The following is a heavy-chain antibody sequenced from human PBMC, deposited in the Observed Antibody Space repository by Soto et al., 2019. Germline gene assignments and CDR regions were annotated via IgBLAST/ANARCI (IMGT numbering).Heavy chain of an antibody. Sequence: PSETLSLTCTVSGGSISSSSYYWGWIRQPPGKGLEWIGSIYYSGSNYYNPSLKSRVTISVDTSKNQFSLQLSSVTAADTAVYYCARPRAAASLHWFDPWGQGTLVTVSS. D-gene: IGHD6-13*01. CDR2: IYYSGSN. J-gene: IGHJ5*02. CDR1: GGSISSSSYY. CDR3: ARPRAAASLHWFDP. V-gene: IGHV4-39*01.